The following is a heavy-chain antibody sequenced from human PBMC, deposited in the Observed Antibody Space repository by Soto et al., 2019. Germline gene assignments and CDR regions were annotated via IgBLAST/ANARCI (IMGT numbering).Heavy chain of an antibody. CDR3: ARDKGGGDIIVRGDYFDY. Sequence: QVQLVQSGAEVKKPGSSVKVSCKASGGTFSSYAISWVRQAPGQVLEWMGGIIPIFGTANYAQKFQGRVTITADEFTSTAYMELSSLRSEDTAVYYCARDKGGGDIIVRGDYFDYWGQGTLVTVSS. CDR2: IIPIFGTA. CDR1: GGTFSSYA. V-gene: IGHV1-69*01. J-gene: IGHJ4*02. D-gene: IGHD2-2*01.